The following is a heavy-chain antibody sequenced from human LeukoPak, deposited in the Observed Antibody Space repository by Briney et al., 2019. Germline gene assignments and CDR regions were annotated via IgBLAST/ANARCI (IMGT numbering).Heavy chain of an antibody. CDR2: TNHSGST. CDR3: ARGAVATIYYYYYYYYMDV. V-gene: IGHV4-34*01. CDR1: GGSFSGYY. J-gene: IGHJ6*03. D-gene: IGHD5-12*01. Sequence: SETLSLTCAVYGGSFSGYYWSWIRQPPGKGLEWIGETNHSGSTNYNPSLKSRVTISVDTSKNQFSLKLSSVTAADTAVYYCARGAVATIYYYYYYYYMDVWGKGTTVTVSS.